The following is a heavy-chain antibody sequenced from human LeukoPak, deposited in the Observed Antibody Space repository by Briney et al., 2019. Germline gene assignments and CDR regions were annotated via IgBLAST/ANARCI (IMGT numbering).Heavy chain of an antibody. CDR3: ARVRATVTTFLHYFDY. CDR2: IKQDGSEK. D-gene: IGHD4-17*01. Sequence: GGSLRLSCAASGFTFSSYWMSWVRQAPGKGLEWVANIKQDGSEKYYVDSVKGRFTISRDNAKNSLYLQMNSLRAEDTAVYYCARVRATVTTFLHYFDYWGQGTLVTVSS. V-gene: IGHV3-7*01. CDR1: GFTFSSYW. J-gene: IGHJ4*02.